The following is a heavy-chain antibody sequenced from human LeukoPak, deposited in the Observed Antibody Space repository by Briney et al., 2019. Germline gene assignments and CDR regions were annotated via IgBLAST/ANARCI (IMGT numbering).Heavy chain of an antibody. Sequence: GESLQISCQGSGYSFTNYWIAWVRQMPGKGLGWMGIIYPGDSDTRYSPSFQGQVTVTISADNSISTAYLQWSSLEASDSAMYYCARHLGTAMVSPLGYWGQGTLVTVSS. D-gene: IGHD5-18*01. V-gene: IGHV5-51*01. J-gene: IGHJ4*02. CDR2: IYPGDSDT. CDR3: ARHLGTAMVSPLGY. CDR1: GYSFTNYW.